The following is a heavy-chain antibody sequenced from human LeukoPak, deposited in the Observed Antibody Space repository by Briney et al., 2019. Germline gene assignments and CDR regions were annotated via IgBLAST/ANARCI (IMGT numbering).Heavy chain of an antibody. Sequence: GGSLRHSCAASGFTFSSYAMHWVRQAPGKGLEWVAVISYDGSNKYYADSVKGRFTISRDNSKNTLYLQMNSLRAEDTAVYYCASGQDSSGYYRIYDYWGQGTLVTVSS. J-gene: IGHJ4*02. CDR2: ISYDGSNK. CDR1: GFTFSSYA. D-gene: IGHD3-22*01. CDR3: ASGQDSSGYYRIYDY. V-gene: IGHV3-30-3*01.